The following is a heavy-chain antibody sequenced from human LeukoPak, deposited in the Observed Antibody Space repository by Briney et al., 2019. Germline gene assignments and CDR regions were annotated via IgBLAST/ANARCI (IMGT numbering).Heavy chain of an antibody. D-gene: IGHD3-10*01. CDR1: GFTFSSYG. Sequence: GGSLRLSCAASGFTFSSYGMHWVRQAPGKGLEWVAFIRYDGGNKYYADSVKGRFTISRDNSKNTLYLQMNSLRAGDTAVYYCAKEALLWFGELGGWFDPWGQGTLVTVSS. V-gene: IGHV3-30*02. J-gene: IGHJ5*02. CDR2: IRYDGGNK. CDR3: AKEALLWFGELGGWFDP.